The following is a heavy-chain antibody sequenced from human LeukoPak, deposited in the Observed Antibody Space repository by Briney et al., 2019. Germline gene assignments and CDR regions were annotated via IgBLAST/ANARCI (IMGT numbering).Heavy chain of an antibody. D-gene: IGHD7-27*01. V-gene: IGHV4-39*07. CDR3: ARSYWGVYFDY. CDR1: GASISNSIYY. J-gene: IGHJ4*02. CDR2: LYSSGST. Sequence: SETLSLTCTVSGASISNSIYYWAWIRQPPGKGLEWIGSLYSSGSTYYNPSLKSRVTISVDTSKNQFSLMLSSMIAADTAVYYCARSYWGVYFDYWGQGTPVTVSS.